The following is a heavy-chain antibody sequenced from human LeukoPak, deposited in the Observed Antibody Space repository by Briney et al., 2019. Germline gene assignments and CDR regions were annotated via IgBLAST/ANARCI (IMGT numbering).Heavy chain of an antibody. CDR2: TGSDGDST. CDR3: VSPVFINY. J-gene: IGHJ4*01. Sequence: GGSLRLSCSASGFTFGSLGMHWVRQAPGKGLEHVSTTGSDGDSTYYADSVKDRFTISRDNSKNALYLQMTSLRPEDSAVYYCVSPVFINYWGQGTLVTVSS. V-gene: IGHV3-64D*06. D-gene: IGHD1-14*01. CDR1: GFTFGSLG.